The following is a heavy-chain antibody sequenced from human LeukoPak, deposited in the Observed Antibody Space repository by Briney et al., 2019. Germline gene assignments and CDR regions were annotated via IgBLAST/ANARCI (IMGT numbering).Heavy chain of an antibody. CDR3: ARLTDGYNSLEY. D-gene: IGHD5-24*01. CDR1: GGSISSSSYY. Sequence: KPSETLSLTCTVSGGSISSSSYYWGWIRQPPGKGLEWIAYFSYGGITNYNPFLKSRVTISMDTSKNQFSLKLSSVTAADTAVYYCARLTDGYNSLEYWGQGALVTVSS. CDR2: FSYGGIT. J-gene: IGHJ4*02. V-gene: IGHV4-61*05.